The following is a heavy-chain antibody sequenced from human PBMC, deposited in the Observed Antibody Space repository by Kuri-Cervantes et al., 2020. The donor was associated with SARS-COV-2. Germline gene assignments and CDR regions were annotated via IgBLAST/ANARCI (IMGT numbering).Heavy chain of an antibody. V-gene: IGHV4-34*01. CDR2: INDSGAT. D-gene: IGHD6-6*01. Sequence: GSLRLSCAVYGGSFSGYQWSWIRQTPGMGLEWIGQINDSGATKYNPSLKSRVIVSMDKSKNQFSLKLSSVTAADTAVYYCARGVPGYWGQGSLVTVCS. J-gene: IGHJ4*02. CDR1: GGSFSGYQ. CDR3: ARGVPGY.